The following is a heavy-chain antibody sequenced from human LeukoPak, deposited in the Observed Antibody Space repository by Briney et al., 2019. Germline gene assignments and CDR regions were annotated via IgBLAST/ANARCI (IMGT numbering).Heavy chain of an antibody. Sequence: GGSLRLSCAASGFTFSTYAMHRVRQAPGKGLEWVAVISYDGSNKYYADSVKGRFTISRDNSKNTLYLQMNSLRAEDTAVYYCARSRRRELLRTYFDYWGQGTLVTVSS. CDR1: GFTFSTYA. CDR2: ISYDGSNK. D-gene: IGHD1-26*01. J-gene: IGHJ4*02. CDR3: ARSRRRELLRTYFDY. V-gene: IGHV3-30*04.